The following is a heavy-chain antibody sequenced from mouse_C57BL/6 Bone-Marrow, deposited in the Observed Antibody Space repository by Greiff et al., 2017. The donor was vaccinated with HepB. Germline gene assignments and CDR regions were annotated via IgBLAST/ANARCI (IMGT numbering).Heavy chain of an antibody. V-gene: IGHV5-6*01. J-gene: IGHJ4*01. Sequence: EVQLQQSGGDLVKPGGSLKLSCAASGFTFSSYGMSWVRQTPDKRLEWVATISSGGSYTYYPDSVKGRFTISRDNAKNTLYLQMSSLKSDDTAMYYCAREAYYSNFYYAMDYWGQGTSVTVSS. CDR3: AREAYYSNFYYAMDY. CDR1: GFTFSSYG. D-gene: IGHD2-5*01. CDR2: ISSGGSYT.